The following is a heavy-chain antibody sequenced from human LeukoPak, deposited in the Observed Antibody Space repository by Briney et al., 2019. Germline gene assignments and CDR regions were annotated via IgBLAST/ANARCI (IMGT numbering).Heavy chain of an antibody. V-gene: IGHV3-23*01. CDR1: GFTFSSYA. CDR2: ISGSGGST. D-gene: IGHD5-18*01. CDR3: AKDTWDTAMVTIDY. Sequence: PGGSLRLPCAASGFTFSSYAMSWVRQAPGKGLEWVSAISGSGGSTYYADSVKGRFTISRDNSKNTLYLQMNSLRAEDTAVYYCAKDTWDTAMVTIDYWGQGTLVTVSS. J-gene: IGHJ4*02.